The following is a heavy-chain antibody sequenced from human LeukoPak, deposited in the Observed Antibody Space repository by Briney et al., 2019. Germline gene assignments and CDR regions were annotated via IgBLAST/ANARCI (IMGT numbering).Heavy chain of an antibody. CDR3: ARSVIAVAGYDAFDV. D-gene: IGHD6-19*01. V-gene: IGHV3-48*02. CDR1: GFTFINAW. J-gene: IGHJ3*01. Sequence: GGSLRLSCAASGFTFINAWMSWVRHAPGKGLDWVSYISSRSFTIFYADSVKGRFTISRDNAKNSLYLEMNSLRDEDTAVYYCARSVIAVAGYDAFDVWVQGTVVTVSA. CDR2: ISSRSFTI.